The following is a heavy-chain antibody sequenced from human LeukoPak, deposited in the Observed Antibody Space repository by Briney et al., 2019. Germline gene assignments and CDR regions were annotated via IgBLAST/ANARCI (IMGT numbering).Heavy chain of an antibody. CDR1: GYTFTRYY. D-gene: IGHD3-22*01. CDR2: INPSGGST. J-gene: IGHJ4*02. CDR3: ARGAYDSRGYPIDY. V-gene: IGHV1-46*01. Sequence: ASVKVSCKASGYTFTRYYMHWVRQAPGKGLEWVGIINPSGGSTSYAQKFQDRVTMTRDTSTRTVYMELSSLRSEDTAVYYCARGAYDSRGYPIDYWGQGTLVTVSS.